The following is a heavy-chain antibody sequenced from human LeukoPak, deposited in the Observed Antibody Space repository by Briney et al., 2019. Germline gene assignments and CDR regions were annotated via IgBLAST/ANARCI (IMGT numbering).Heavy chain of an antibody. D-gene: IGHD2-2*01. Sequence: PSETLSLTCTVSGGSISSSSYYWGWIRQPPGKGLEWIVSIYYSGSTYYNPSLKTPVTMSVDTSENQFSLKLSSVTAADSTVYYCVRIYCTSTSCYGDSYYGMDVWGQGTTVTVSS. CDR3: VRIYCTSTSCYGDSYYGMDV. CDR2: IYYSGST. J-gene: IGHJ6*02. CDR1: GGSISSSSYY. V-gene: IGHV4-39*01.